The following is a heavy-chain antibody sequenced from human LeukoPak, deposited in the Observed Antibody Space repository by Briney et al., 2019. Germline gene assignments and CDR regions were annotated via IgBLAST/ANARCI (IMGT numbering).Heavy chain of an antibody. V-gene: IGHV4-34*01. CDR2: INHSGST. CDR1: GGSFSGYY. CDR3: ASSRRPALDY. D-gene: IGHD1-1*01. J-gene: IGHJ4*02. Sequence: SETLSLTRAVYGGSFSGYYWSWIRQPPGKGLEWIGEINHSGSTNYNPSLKSRVTISVDTSKNQFSLKLSSATAADTAVYYCASSRRPALDYWGQGTLVTVSS.